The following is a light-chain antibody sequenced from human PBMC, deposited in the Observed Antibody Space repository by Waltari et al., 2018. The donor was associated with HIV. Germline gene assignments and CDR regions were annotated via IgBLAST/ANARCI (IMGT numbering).Light chain of an antibody. CDR2: QDS. Sequence: SFELTQSPSVSVSPGQSAPITCSGDDLGTKYTSWYQQQSGQSPLVVIYQDSRRPSRIPERFSGSNSGNTATLTISGTQPLDEADYYCQTWDSNTVLFGTGTKVTVL. J-gene: IGLJ1*01. V-gene: IGLV3-1*01. CDR3: QTWDSNTVL. CDR1: DLGTKY.